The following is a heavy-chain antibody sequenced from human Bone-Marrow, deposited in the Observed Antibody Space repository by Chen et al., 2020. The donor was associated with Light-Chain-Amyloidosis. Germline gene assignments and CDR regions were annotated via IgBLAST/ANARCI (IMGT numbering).Heavy chain of an antibody. V-gene: IGHV3-23*04. D-gene: IGHD3-9*01. Sequence: EVQLVESGGGLLQRGGSLRLSCAASGFAFSSYAMSWVRQAPGKGLEWVSSMSGSGVSRYYGDSVKGRLTISGDNSKNALLLQMNSLRAEDTAVYYCAKDISYDDILPGYPADAFDIWGQGTMVTVSS. CDR3: AKDISYDDILPGYPADAFDI. J-gene: IGHJ3*02. CDR1: GFAFSSYA. CDR2: MSGSGVSR.